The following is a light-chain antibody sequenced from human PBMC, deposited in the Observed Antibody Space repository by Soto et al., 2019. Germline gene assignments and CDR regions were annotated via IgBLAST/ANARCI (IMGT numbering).Light chain of an antibody. CDR1: QSLSSN. Sequence: EIVVTQSPATLSVSPGERATLSCRASQSLSSNLAWYQHKPGQAPRLLIYGASNRATGIPAMFSGSGSGTDFTLTISSLEPEDFAVYYCQQRSNWPPWTFGQGTKVDIK. CDR2: GAS. J-gene: IGKJ1*01. CDR3: QQRSNWPPWT. V-gene: IGKV3-11*01.